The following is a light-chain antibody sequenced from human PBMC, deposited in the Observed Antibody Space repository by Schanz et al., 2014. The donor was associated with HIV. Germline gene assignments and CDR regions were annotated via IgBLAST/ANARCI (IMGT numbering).Light chain of an antibody. Sequence: QLVLTQSPSASASLGASVTLTCTLSSDHSTYAIAWHQQQPETGPRHLMKLNSDGSHTKGDGIPDRFSGSSSGAERYLTISSLQSEDEADYYCQTWDTGIVVFGGGTKLTVL. CDR3: QTWDTGIVV. V-gene: IGLV4-69*01. J-gene: IGLJ2*01. CDR1: SDHSTYA. CDR2: LNSDGSH.